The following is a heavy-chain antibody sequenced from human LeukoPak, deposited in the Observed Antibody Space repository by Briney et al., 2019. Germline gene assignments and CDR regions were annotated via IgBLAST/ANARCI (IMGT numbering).Heavy chain of an antibody. Sequence: GGSLRLSCAASGFTFSSYGMHWVRQAPGKGLEWVAFIRYDGSNKYYTDSVKGRLTISRDNSKNTVYLQMNSLRAEETAVYYCAKGVYWSGRGSPLVYWGQGTLVTVSS. D-gene: IGHD3-3*01. CDR3: AKGVYWSGRGSPLVY. V-gene: IGHV3-30*02. CDR1: GFTFSSYG. CDR2: IRYDGSNK. J-gene: IGHJ4*02.